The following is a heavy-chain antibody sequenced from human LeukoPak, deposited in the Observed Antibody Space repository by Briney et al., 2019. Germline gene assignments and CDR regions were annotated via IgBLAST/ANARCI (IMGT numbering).Heavy chain of an antibody. J-gene: IGHJ4*02. CDR1: GGSISSSSYY. D-gene: IGHD3-22*01. CDR3: ARQFYYDSGGSHY. V-gene: IGHV4-39*01. Sequence: SETLSLTCTVSGGSISSSSYYWGWIRQPPGKGLEWIGSIFYSGSTYYNPSLESRVTISVDTSKNQFSLKLSSVTATDTAVYYCARQFYYDSGGSHYWGQGTLVTVSS. CDR2: IFYSGST.